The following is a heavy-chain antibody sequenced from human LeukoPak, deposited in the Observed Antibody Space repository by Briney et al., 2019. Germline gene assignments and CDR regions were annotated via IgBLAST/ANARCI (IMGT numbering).Heavy chain of an antibody. CDR3: ASTHNYYDSSGLGDYFDY. CDR1: GFTFSSYA. Sequence: GGSLRLSCAASGFTFSSYAMSWVRQAPGKGLEWVSAISGSGGSTYYADSVKGRFTISRDNSKNTLYLQMNSLRAEDTAVYYCASTHNYYDSSGLGDYFDYWGQGTLVTVSS. CDR2: ISGSGGST. V-gene: IGHV3-23*01. J-gene: IGHJ4*02. D-gene: IGHD3-22*01.